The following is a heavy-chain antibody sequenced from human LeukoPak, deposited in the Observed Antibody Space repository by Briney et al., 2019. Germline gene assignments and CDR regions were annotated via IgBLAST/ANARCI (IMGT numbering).Heavy chain of an antibody. V-gene: IGHV3-7*01. D-gene: IGHD2-15*01. CDR3: ASEDGYCSGGNCYSYFDS. CDR2: IKKTGSET. CDR1: GFTFSHFW. J-gene: IGHJ4*02. Sequence: GGSLRLSCAASGFTFSHFWMSWVRQAPGKGLEWVAYIKKTGSETYYVDSVKGRFTITRDNTRSSLFLQMYSLRAEDTAVYFCASEDGYCSGGNCYSYFDSWGQGTLVTVSS.